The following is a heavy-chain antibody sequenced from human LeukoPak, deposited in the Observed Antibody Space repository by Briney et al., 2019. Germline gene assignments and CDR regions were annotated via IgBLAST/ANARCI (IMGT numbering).Heavy chain of an antibody. CDR2: IWYDGSNK. V-gene: IGHV3-33*01. D-gene: IGHD1-14*01. CDR3: ARLRNDAFDI. J-gene: IGHJ3*02. CDR1: GFTFSSYG. Sequence: GGSLRLSCAASGFTFSSYGMDWVRRAPGKGLEWVAVIWYDGSNKYYADSVKGRFTISRDNSKSTLYLQMNSLRAEDTAVYYCARLRNDAFDIWGQGTVATVSS.